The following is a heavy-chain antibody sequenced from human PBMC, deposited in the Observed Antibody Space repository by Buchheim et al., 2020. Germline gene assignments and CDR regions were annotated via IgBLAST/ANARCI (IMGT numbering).Heavy chain of an antibody. J-gene: IGHJ4*02. CDR2: ISGSGGST. CDR1: GFTFSSYA. Sequence: EVQLLESGGGLVQPGGSLRLSCAASGFTFSSYAMSWVRQAPGKGLEWVSAISGSGGSTYYADSVKGRFTISRDNSKNTLYLQMNSLRVEDTAVYYCATTKYDFWSGYWGVFDYWGQGTL. D-gene: IGHD3-3*01. V-gene: IGHV3-23*01. CDR3: ATTKYDFWSGYWGVFDY.